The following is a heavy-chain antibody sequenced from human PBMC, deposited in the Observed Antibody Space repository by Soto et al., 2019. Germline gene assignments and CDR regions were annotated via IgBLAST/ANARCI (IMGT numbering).Heavy chain of an antibody. D-gene: IGHD1-1*01. Sequence: QITLQESAPVLVRPTETLMLTCTYPGFSLSTSGVGVGWVRQPPGKALEWLAVIYWDDDKRYMPSLQNRLTSTKDTSIRRVGLARTHMLPMDTGTYYCARRLRQSGNSWDSGAFDIWGHGTVVAVS. J-gene: IGHJ3*02. CDR2: IYWDDDK. V-gene: IGHV2-5*02. CDR3: ARRLRQSGNSWDSGAFDI. CDR1: GFSLSTSGVG.